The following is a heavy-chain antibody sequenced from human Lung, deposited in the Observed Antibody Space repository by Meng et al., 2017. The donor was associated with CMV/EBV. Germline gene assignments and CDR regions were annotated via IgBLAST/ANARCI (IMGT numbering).Heavy chain of an antibody. J-gene: IGHJ4*02. V-gene: IGHV4-34*01. Sequence: QVQQQQWGAGLLKPSETLSLTCAVYGGSFSGYYWSWIRQPPGKGLEWIGEINHSGSTNYNPSLKSRVTISVDTSKNQFSLKLSSVTAADTAVYYCARPGIAAAGISKYYFDYWGQGTLVTVSS. D-gene: IGHD6-13*01. CDR1: GGSFSGYY. CDR2: INHSGST. CDR3: ARPGIAAAGISKYYFDY.